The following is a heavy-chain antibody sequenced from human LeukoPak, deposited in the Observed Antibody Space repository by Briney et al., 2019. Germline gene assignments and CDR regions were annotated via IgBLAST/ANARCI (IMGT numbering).Heavy chain of an antibody. Sequence: GGSLRLSCAASGFTFSSYEMNWVRQAPGKGLEWVSYISSSGSTIYYADSVKGRFTISRDNAKNSLYLQMNSLRAEDTAVYYCARDGFKTSGRGVIIXXYFDYXXXGTLSPS. J-gene: IGHJ4*02. D-gene: IGHD3-10*01. CDR1: GFTFSSYE. CDR3: ARDGFKTSGRGVIIXXYFDY. CDR2: ISSSGSTI. V-gene: IGHV3-48*03.